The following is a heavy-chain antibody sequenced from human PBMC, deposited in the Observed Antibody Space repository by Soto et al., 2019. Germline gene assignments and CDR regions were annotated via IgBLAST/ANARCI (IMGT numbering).Heavy chain of an antibody. CDR2: ISAYNVNT. J-gene: IGHJ3*02. CDR3: ERVNITVTKGAFDI. V-gene: IGHV1-18*01. CDR1: GYTFTTYG. D-gene: IGHD4-17*01. Sequence: GASVKVSCKASGYTFTTYGITWVRQAPGQGLEWMGWISAYNVNTNYAQNLQGRVTMTTDTSTSTAYMELRSLRSDDTAVYYCERVNITVTKGAFDIWGQGTRVTGSS.